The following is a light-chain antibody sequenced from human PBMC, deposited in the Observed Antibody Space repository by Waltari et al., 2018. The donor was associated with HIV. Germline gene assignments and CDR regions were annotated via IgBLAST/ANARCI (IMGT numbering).Light chain of an antibody. CDR1: SSDIGGYNY. V-gene: IGLV2-8*01. J-gene: IGLJ2*01. CDR2: EVT. CDR3: SSYSPTNKFYVL. Sequence: QSALTQPPSASGSPGQSVTMSCTGTSSDIGGYNYVSWYQQHPGKAPKLIMTEVTKRPSGVPDRFSGSNSGNTASLTVSGLQAEDEAHYYCSSYSPTNKFYVLFGGGTTLTVL.